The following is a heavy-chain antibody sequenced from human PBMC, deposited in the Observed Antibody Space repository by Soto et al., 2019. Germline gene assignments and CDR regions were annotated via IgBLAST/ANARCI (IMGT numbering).Heavy chain of an antibody. CDR1: GGSVNSGNYY. D-gene: IGHD1-1*01. Sequence: QVQLQQWGAGLLKPSETLSLTCAVYGGSVNSGNYYWSWIRQPPGKGLEWIGEMSHSGGTHFNPSLKSRVTISLDTSKIPFSLKMSSVTAADTALYYCARVERGTATTVVDAFDIWGPGTLVTVSS. CDR2: MSHSGGT. CDR3: ARVERGTATTVVDAFDI. J-gene: IGHJ3*02. V-gene: IGHV4-34*01.